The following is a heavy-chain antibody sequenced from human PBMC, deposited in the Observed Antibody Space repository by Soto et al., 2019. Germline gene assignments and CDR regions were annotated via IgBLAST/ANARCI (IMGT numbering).Heavy chain of an antibody. Sequence: SETLSLTCTVSSGSLSSGGYYWNWIRQHPVKGLEWIRYIYFTGITYSTPSLKSRVTLSVDTSKSQFSLELRSVTAADTAIYYCVRAPPYHKVNWFDLCGPRVLVTVSS. CDR3: VRAPPYHKVNWFDL. J-gene: IGHJ5*02. CDR1: SGSLSSGGYY. CDR2: IYFTGIT. V-gene: IGHV4-31*03.